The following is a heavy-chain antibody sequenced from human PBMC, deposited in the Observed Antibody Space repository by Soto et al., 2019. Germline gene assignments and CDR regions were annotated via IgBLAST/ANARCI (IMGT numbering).Heavy chain of an antibody. CDR3: VTAVRTRLDN. CDR2: IRQSGDRS. V-gene: IGHV3-23*01. J-gene: IGHJ4*02. CDR1: GFIFCNFA. D-gene: IGHD3-10*01. Sequence: PGGSLRLSFAAPGFIFCNFALYWVRRAPGKGVEWVSSIRQSGDRSSYADSAKGRFTISRDNSKNTLYLQMNGLRLDDTAVYYCVTAVRTRLDNWGPGTLVTVSS.